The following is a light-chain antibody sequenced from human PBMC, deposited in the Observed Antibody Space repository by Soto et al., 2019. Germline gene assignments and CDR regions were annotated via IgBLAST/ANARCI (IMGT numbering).Light chain of an antibody. CDR3: QAHNGDLPVA. V-gene: IGKV1-27*01. CDR2: AAS. CDR1: QAIDQS. Sequence: DIQMTQSPSSLSASVGDRVTITCRASQAIDQSVAWYQQKPGQGPKLLIYAASTLHSGVSSRLSGSGSGEPFTLTIPGLQPEDVANHYCQAHNGDLPVAFGPGTTVDV. J-gene: IGKJ3*01.